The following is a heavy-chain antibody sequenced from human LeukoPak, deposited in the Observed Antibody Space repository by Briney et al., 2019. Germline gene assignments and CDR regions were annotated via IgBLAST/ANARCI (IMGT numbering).Heavy chain of an antibody. D-gene: IGHD5-24*01. CDR1: GGSISSYY. Sequence: PSETLSPTCTVSGGSISSYYWSWIRQPPGEGLEWIGYIYYSGSTNYNPSLKSRVTISVDTSKNQFSLKLSSVTAADTAVYYCARGMAHFDYWGQGTLVTVSS. CDR3: ARGMAHFDY. V-gene: IGHV4-59*01. J-gene: IGHJ4*02. CDR2: IYYSGST.